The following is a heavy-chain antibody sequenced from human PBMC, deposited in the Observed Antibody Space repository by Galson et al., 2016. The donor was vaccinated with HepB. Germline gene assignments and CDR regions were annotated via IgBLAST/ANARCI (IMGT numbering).Heavy chain of an antibody. Sequence: SLRLSCAASGFGFSSYAMHWVRQAPGKGLEWLSVISFDGSNIYQADSVKGRFTISRDNFENTHYLQMNSLTAEDTAVYYCAREGSFMLTFFDYWGQGTLVTVSS. CDR1: GFGFSSYA. J-gene: IGHJ4*02. D-gene: IGHD4/OR15-4a*01. CDR3: AREGSFMLTFFDY. CDR2: ISFDGSNI. V-gene: IGHV3-30*04.